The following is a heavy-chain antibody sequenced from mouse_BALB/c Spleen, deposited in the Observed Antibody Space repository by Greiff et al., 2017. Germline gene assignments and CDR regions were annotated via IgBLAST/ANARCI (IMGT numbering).Heavy chain of an antibody. CDR3: TSQLVDY. Sequence: VQLKESGGGLVKPGGSLKLSCAASGFTFSSYTMSWVRQTPEKRLEWVATISSGGSYTYYPDSVKGRFTISRDNAKNTLYLQMSSLKSEDTAMYYCTSQLVDYWGQGTTLTVSS. V-gene: IGHV5-6-4*01. D-gene: IGHD4-1*02. CDR1: GFTFSSYT. J-gene: IGHJ2*01. CDR2: ISSGGSYT.